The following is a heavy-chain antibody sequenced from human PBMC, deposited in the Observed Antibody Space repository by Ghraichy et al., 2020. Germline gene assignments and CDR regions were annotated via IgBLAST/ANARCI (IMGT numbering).Heavy chain of an antibody. CDR3: ATDTNVLRFSEWLPPRDSGYSHYGLDV. CDR1: GFTFSNFA. Sequence: GGSLRLSCAGSGFTFSNFAMDWVRQAPGKGLEWGSAISGSGDDTFYADSVKGRFTISRDNSKNRLYLKMNRLRGDDTAVYYCATDTNVLRFSEWLPPRDSGYSHYGLDVWGQGTTVTVSS. V-gene: IGHV3-23*01. CDR2: ISGSGDDT. D-gene: IGHD3-3*01. J-gene: IGHJ6*02.